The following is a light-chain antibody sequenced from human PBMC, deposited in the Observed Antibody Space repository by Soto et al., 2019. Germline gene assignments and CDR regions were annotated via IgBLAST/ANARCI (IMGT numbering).Light chain of an antibody. CDR1: QSVSNNY. V-gene: IGKV3-20*01. J-gene: IGKJ3*01. CDR2: DVS. Sequence: EIVLTQSPGTLSLSPGERATLSCRASQSVSNNYFAWYQQKHGQTPRLLIYDVSNRDTGIPDRFSGSASGTDFTLTISRLEPEDFAVYYCQQYGSLPFTFGPGTKVDIK. CDR3: QQYGSLPFT.